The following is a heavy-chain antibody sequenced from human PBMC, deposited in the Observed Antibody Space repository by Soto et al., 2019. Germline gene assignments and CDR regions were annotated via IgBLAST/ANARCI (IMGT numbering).Heavy chain of an antibody. V-gene: IGHV4-30-4*01. D-gene: IGHD2-15*01. CDR1: GGSISSGDYY. CDR2: IYYSGST. J-gene: IGHJ3*02. Sequence: SETLSLTCTVSGGSISSGDYYWSWIRQPPGKGLEWIGYIYYSGSTYYNPSLKSRVTISVDTSKNQFSLKLSSVTAADTAVYYCARDGARSAFEIWGQGTMVTVSS. CDR3: ARDGARSAFEI.